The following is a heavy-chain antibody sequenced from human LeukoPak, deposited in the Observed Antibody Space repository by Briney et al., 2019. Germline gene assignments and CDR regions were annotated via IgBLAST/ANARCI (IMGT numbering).Heavy chain of an antibody. D-gene: IGHD1-14*01. CDR2: ISDGSST. CDR1: GFTFSSYW. J-gene: IGHJ4*02. CDR3: ARDRSVYGIIDY. Sequence: GGSLRLSCAASGFTFSSYWMHWVRQAPGKGLVWVSRISDGSSTSYADSVKGRFTISRDNAKNTLYLQMNSLRAEDTAVYYCARDRSVYGIIDYWGQGTLVTVSS. V-gene: IGHV3-74*01.